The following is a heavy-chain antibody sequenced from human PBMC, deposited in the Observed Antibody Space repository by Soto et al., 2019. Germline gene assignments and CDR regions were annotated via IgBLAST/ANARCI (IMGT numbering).Heavy chain of an antibody. J-gene: IGHJ6*02. CDR3: ARGTTELRFLEWPQQSYGMDV. CDR1: GFTFSSYS. V-gene: IGHV3-21*01. CDR2: ISSSSSYI. D-gene: IGHD3-3*01. Sequence: PGGSLRLSCAASGFTFSSYSMNWVRQAPGTGLEWVSSISSSSSYIYYADSVKGRFTISRDNAKNSLYLQMNSLRAEDTAVYYCARGTTELRFLEWPQQSYGMDVWGQGTTVTVSS.